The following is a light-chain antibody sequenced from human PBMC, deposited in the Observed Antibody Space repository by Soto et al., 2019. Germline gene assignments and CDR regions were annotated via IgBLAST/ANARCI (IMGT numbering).Light chain of an antibody. J-gene: IGLJ2*01. CDR2: EVS. CDR1: SSDVGAYNY. V-gene: IGLV2-14*01. CDR3: TSYTTSSTLV. Sequence: QSVLTQPASVSGSPGQSITISCTGTSSDVGAYNYVSWYQQPPGKDPKLMIYEVSYRPSGVSIRFSGSKSGNTASLTISGLQAEDEADYYCTSYTTSSTLVFGGGTKLTVL.